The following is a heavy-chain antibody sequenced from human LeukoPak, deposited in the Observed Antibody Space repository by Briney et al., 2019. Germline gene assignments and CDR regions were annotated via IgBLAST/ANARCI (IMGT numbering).Heavy chain of an antibody. V-gene: IGHV3-48*04. Sequence: GGSLRLSCAASGFTLSTASMNWVRQAPGKGLEWISYIDRSSNTIYYADSLKGRFTISRDNAKNSLYLQMNSLRAEDTAVYYCARGGSSSMLDYWGQGTLVTVSS. CDR1: GFTLSTAS. CDR3: ARGGSSSMLDY. CDR2: IDRSSNTI. D-gene: IGHD6-13*01. J-gene: IGHJ4*02.